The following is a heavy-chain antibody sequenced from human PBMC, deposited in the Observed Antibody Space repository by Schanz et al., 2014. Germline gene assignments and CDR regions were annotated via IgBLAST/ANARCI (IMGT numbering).Heavy chain of an antibody. CDR2: ISFSGNTI. D-gene: IGHD1-7*01. V-gene: IGHV3-11*04. CDR1: GFTVSKNY. J-gene: IGHJ4*02. CDR3: AMGGYQLHH. Sequence: VQLLESGGGLVQPGGSLRLSCAASGFTVSKNYMSWVRQAPGKGLEWISYISFSGNTIYYADSVKGRFTISRDNAENTLYLQMNSLRVEDTAVYYCAMGGYQLHHWGQGTLVTVSS.